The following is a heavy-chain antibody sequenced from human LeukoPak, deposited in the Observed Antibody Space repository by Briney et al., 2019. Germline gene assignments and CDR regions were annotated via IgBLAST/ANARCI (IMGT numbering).Heavy chain of an antibody. J-gene: IGHJ4*02. Sequence: GGSLRLSCAASGFTFSSCWMHWVRQAPGKGLVWVSRINSDGSSTSYADSVKGRFTISRDNAKNTLYLQMNSLRAEDTAVYYCARVRVDWLSKTKYFDYWGQGTLVTVSS. D-gene: IGHD3-9*01. CDR1: GFTFSSCW. V-gene: IGHV3-74*01. CDR3: ARVRVDWLSKTKYFDY. CDR2: INSDGSST.